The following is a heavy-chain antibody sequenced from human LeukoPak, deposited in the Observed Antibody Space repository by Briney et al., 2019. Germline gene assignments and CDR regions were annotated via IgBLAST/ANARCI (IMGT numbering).Heavy chain of an antibody. CDR1: GGTFSSYA. D-gene: IGHD3-3*01. CDR3: ASGTYYDFWSGYSNDAFDI. Sequence: VTSVKVSCKASGGTFSSYAISWVRQAPGQGLEWMGRIIPIFGTANYAQKFQGRVTITTDESTSTAYMELSSLRSEDTAVYYCASGTYYDFWSGYSNDAFDIRGQGTMVTVSS. J-gene: IGHJ3*02. CDR2: IIPIFGTA. V-gene: IGHV1-69*05.